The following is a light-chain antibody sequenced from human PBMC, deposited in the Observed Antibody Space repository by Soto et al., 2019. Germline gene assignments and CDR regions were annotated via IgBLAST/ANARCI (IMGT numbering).Light chain of an antibody. CDR1: QSISSY. CDR3: LQYDTFWT. V-gene: IGKV1-39*01. CDR2: AAS. J-gene: IGKJ1*01. Sequence: DIQMTQSPSSLSASVGDRVTITCRASQSISSYLNWYQQKPGKAPKLLIYAASNLESGVPSRFSGSGSGTEFTLTISSLQPDDFATYYCLQYDTFWTFGQGTKVDIK.